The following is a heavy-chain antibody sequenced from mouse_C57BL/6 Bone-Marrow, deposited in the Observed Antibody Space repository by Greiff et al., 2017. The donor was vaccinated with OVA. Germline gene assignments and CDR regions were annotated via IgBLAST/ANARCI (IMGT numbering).Heavy chain of an antibody. CDR1: GFTFSSYA. V-gene: IGHV5-9-1*02. Sequence: EVMLVESGAGLVKPGGSLKLSCAASGFTFSSYAMSWVRQTPEKRLEWVAYISSGGDYIYYADTVKGRFTISRDNARNTLYLQMSSLKSEDTAMYYCTRCYYGSSHDYWGQGTTLTVSS. CDR2: ISSGGDYI. CDR3: TRCYYGSSHDY. J-gene: IGHJ2*01. D-gene: IGHD1-1*01.